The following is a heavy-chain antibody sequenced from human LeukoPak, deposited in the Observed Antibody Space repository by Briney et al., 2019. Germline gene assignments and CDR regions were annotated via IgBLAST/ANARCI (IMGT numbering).Heavy chain of an antibody. V-gene: IGHV3-20*04. CDR1: GFIFDDYG. J-gene: IGHJ5*02. Sequence: GGSLRLSCAASGFIFDDYGMSWVRQAPGKGLEWVSGINWNGDNTAYADSVRGRFTISRDNAKNSLYLQMNGLRAEDTALYYCARMEIVIEPAADSWFDPWGQGTLVTVAS. D-gene: IGHD2-2*03. CDR2: INWNGDNT. CDR3: ARMEIVIEPAADSWFDP.